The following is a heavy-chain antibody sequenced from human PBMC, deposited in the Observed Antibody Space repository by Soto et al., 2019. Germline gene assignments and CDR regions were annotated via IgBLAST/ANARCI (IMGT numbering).Heavy chain of an antibody. CDR3: AKDCSGASCGFDI. CDR2: ISVYHGNT. D-gene: IGHD2-15*01. J-gene: IGHJ4*02. Sequence: AASGKVSCKASGYTFGKYGISWVRQAPGQGLEWVGWISVYHGNTVHAQKFRGRVNMTTDTSTSTAYMEQGSLKSDDTAIYYCAKDCSGASCGFDIWGQGSQDTVS. V-gene: IGHV1-18*01. CDR1: GYTFGKYG.